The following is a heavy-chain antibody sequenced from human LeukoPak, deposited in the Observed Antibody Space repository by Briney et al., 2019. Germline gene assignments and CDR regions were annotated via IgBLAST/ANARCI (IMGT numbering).Heavy chain of an antibody. J-gene: IGHJ4*02. D-gene: IGHD6-13*01. CDR1: GFTFSSYS. CDR2: ISSSSSYI. V-gene: IGHV3-21*01. Sequence: PGGSLRLSCAASGFTFSSYSMNWVRQAPGKGLEWVSSISSSSSYIYYADSVKGRFTISRDNAKNSLYLQMNSLRAEDTAVYYCARLRLSSWYYLDYWGQGTLVTVSS. CDR3: ARLRLSSWYYLDY.